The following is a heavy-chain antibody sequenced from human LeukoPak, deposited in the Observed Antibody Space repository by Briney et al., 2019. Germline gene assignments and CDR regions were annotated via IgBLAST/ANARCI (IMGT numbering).Heavy chain of an antibody. CDR2: ISSSSIYI. J-gene: IGHJ4*02. CDR3: ARDGDNYGYIFDY. V-gene: IGHV3-21*01. CDR1: GFTFSRHS. Sequence: PGGSLRLSCAASGFTFSRHSMKWVRQAPGKGLEWVSSISSSSIYIYYADSVKGRFTISRDNAKNSLYLQRNNLRAEDTAVYYCARDGDNYGYIFDYWGQGTLVTVSS. D-gene: IGHD5-18*01.